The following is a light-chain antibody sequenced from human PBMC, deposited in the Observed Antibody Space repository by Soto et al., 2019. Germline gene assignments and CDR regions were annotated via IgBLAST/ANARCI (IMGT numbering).Light chain of an antibody. J-gene: IGKJ2*01. CDR3: QQYGSSPYT. CDR1: QSVSSSY. Sequence: EIVLTQSPGTLSLSPGERATLSCRASQSVSSSYLAWYQQKPGQAPRLLIYGASSRATGIPDRFSGSGSGTDFTLTSSRLEPEDFAVYDCQQYGSSPYTVGQGTKLEIK. CDR2: GAS. V-gene: IGKV3-20*01.